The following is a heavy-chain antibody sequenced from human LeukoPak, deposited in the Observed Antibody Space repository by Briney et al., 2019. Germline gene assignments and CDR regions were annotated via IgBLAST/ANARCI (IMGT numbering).Heavy chain of an antibody. Sequence: PGGSLRLSCAASGFNFNTNAMTWVRQTPGKGLEWVSGISVSGINTYYADSVKGRFTISRDNAKNSLYLQMNSLRAEDTAVYYCARQAGTRWGQGTLVTVSS. CDR2: ISVSGINT. D-gene: IGHD6-19*01. CDR1: GFNFNTNA. CDR3: ARQAGTR. V-gene: IGHV3-21*04. J-gene: IGHJ4*02.